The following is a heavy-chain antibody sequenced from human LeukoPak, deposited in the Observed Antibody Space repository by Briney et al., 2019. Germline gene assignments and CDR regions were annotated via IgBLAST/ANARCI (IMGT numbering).Heavy chain of an antibody. CDR2: IRYDGSNK. Sequence: GGSLRLSCAASGFTFSSYGMHWVRQAPGKGLDWVAFIRYDGSNKYYADSVKGRFTISRDNSKNTLYLQMNSLRAEDTAVYYCAKDRPWQQLANWFDPWGQGTLVTVSS. V-gene: IGHV3-30*02. CDR1: GFTFSSYG. CDR3: AKDRPWQQLANWFDP. J-gene: IGHJ5*02. D-gene: IGHD6-13*01.